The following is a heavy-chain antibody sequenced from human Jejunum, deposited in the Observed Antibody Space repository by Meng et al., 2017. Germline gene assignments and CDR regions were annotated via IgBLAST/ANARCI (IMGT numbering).Heavy chain of an antibody. Sequence: QVQLVQSGAEVKKSGASVKVSCKASGYTFTDHFIQWVRQAPGQGLEWMGWTNPDTGGTNYAQKFQGWVTMTRDTSISTAYMELRRLRSDDTAVYYCARDAGSFLDYYFDSWGQGTLVTVSS. J-gene: IGHJ4*02. V-gene: IGHV1-2*04. CDR3: ARDAGSFLDYYFDS. D-gene: IGHD1-1*01. CDR1: GYTFTDHF. CDR2: TNPDTGGT.